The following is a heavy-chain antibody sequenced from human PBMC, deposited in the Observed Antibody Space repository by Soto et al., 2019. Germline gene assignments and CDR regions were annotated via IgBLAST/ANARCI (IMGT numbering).Heavy chain of an antibody. CDR2: IYYSGST. V-gene: IGHV4-39*01. CDR1: GGSISSSSYY. J-gene: IGHJ4*02. D-gene: IGHD1-20*01. CDR3: ARPIRGVFDY. Sequence: SETLSLTCTVSGGSISSSSYYWGWIRQPPGKGLEWIGSIYYSGSTYYNPSLKSRVTISVDTSKNQFSLKLSSVTAADTAVYYCARPIRGVFDYWGQGTLVTVSS.